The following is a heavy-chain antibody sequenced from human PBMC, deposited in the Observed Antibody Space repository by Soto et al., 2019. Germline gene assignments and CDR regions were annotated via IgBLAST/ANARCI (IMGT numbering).Heavy chain of an antibody. J-gene: IGHJ6*03. CDR3: AKDVGALPLVEYQLPPGYYYYMDV. V-gene: IGHV3-30*18. CDR1: GFTFSSYG. Sequence: GGSLRLSCAASGFTFSSYGMHWVRQAPGKGLEWVAVISYDGSNKYYADSVKGRFTISRDNSKNTLYLQMNSLRAEDTAVYYCAKDVGALPLVEYQLPPGYYYYMDVWGKGTTVTVSS. CDR2: ISYDGSNK. D-gene: IGHD2-2*01.